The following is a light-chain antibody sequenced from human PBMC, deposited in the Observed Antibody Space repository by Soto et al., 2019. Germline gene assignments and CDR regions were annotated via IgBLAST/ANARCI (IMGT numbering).Light chain of an antibody. J-gene: IGKJ2*03. Sequence: VSTQAPSTLPVSARERAAGSCRASQTVRDNLGWYQQKPGQPPRLLIYGASTRATGVPARFTGSGSGTEFTLAISCLQSEDFAIYYCQQDNNWPVSFGQGTKVEI. CDR3: QQDNNWPVS. CDR2: GAS. V-gene: IGKV3-15*01. CDR1: QTVRDN.